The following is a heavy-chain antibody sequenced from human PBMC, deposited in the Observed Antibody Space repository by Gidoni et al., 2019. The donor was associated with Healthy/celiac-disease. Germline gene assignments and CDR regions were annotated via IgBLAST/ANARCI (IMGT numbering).Heavy chain of an antibody. Sequence: QVQLVQSGAEVKKPGASVKVSCKASGYTFTSYAMHWVRQAPGQRLEWMGWINAGNGNTKYSQKFQGRVTITRDTSASTAYMELSSLRSEDTAVYYCARNPGSRLYYYMDVWGKGTTVTVSS. V-gene: IGHV1-3*01. CDR2: INAGNGNT. J-gene: IGHJ6*03. CDR1: GYTFTSYA. CDR3: ARNPGSRLYYYMDV. D-gene: IGHD6-13*01.